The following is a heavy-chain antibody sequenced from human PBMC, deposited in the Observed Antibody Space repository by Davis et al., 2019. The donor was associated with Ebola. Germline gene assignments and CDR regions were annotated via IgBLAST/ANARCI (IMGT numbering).Heavy chain of an antibody. CDR2: INPSGGST. V-gene: IGHV1-46*01. Sequence: ASVKVSCKASGYTFTSYYMHWVRQAPGQGLEWMGIINPSGGSTSYAQKFQGRVTMTRDTSTSTVYMELSSLRSEDTAVYYCARGRTPWELQVPPDYWGQGTLVTVSS. J-gene: IGHJ4*02. D-gene: IGHD1-26*01. CDR1: GYTFTSYY. CDR3: ARGRTPWELQVPPDY.